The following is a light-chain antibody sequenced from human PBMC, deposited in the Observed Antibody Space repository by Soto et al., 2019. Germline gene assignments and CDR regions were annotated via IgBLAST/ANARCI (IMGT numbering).Light chain of an antibody. Sequence: EIVLTPSPATLSVSPVERVTLSCRASQSVDINLAWYQQTPGQAPRLLIYGASTRATDMPGRFSGRGAGAEFTLTISSLQSEDFAVYYCQQYRSWPRTFGQGTKVDIK. J-gene: IGKJ1*01. V-gene: IGKV3-15*01. CDR1: QSVDIN. CDR2: GAS. CDR3: QQYRSWPRT.